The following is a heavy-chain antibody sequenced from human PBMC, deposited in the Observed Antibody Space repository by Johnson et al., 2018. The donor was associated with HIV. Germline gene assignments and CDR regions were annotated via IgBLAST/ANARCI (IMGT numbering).Heavy chain of an antibody. CDR2: TRNKANSYTT. CDR3: ARVGQQSNAFDI. V-gene: IGHV3-72*01. Sequence: VQLVESGGGLVQPGRSLRLSCAASGFTFSSYDMDWVRQAPGKGLEWVGRTRNKANSYTTEYAASVKGRFTISRDDSKNSLYLQMNSLKTEDTAVYYCARVGQQSNAFDIWGQGTMVTVSS. J-gene: IGHJ3*02. D-gene: IGHD6-13*01. CDR1: GFTFSSYD.